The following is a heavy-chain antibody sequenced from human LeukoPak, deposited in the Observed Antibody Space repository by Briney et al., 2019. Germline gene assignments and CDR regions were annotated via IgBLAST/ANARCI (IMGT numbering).Heavy chain of an antibody. Sequence: GGSLRLSCAASGFTFSSYAMSWVRQAPGKGLEWVSAISGSGGSTYYADSVKGRFTISRDNSKNTLYLQMNSLRAEDTAVYYCAKKSYDSSGYYDPFDYWGQGTLVTVPS. D-gene: IGHD3-22*01. CDR3: AKKSYDSSGYYDPFDY. CDR1: GFTFSSYA. V-gene: IGHV3-23*01. CDR2: ISGSGGST. J-gene: IGHJ4*02.